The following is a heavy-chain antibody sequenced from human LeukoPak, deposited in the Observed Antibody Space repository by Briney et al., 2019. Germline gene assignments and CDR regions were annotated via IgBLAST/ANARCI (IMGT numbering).Heavy chain of an antibody. Sequence: SETLSLTCTVSGGSISSSSYYWGWIRQAPGKGLEWIGSIHYSGSTYYNPSLKSRVTISVDASKNQFSLKLSSVTAADTAVYYCARRNYDSSGYLYYFDYWGQGTLVTVSS. D-gene: IGHD3-22*01. J-gene: IGHJ4*02. CDR1: GGSISSSSYY. CDR3: ARRNYDSSGYLYYFDY. CDR2: IHYSGST. V-gene: IGHV4-39*01.